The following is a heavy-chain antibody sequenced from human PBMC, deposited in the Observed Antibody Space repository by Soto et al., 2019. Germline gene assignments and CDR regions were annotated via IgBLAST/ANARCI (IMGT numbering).Heavy chain of an antibody. V-gene: IGHV4-34*01. CDR3: ARVERGSATTVVDAFDV. D-gene: IGHD3-16*01. J-gene: IGHJ3*01. CDR2: MSHSGGT. CDR1: GGFVSSGSYY. Sequence: QVQLQQWGAGLLKPSETLSLTCAVYGGFVSSGSYYWIWIRQPPGKGLEWIGEMSHSGGTHFNPSLQSRVTISVEESKNQFSLKMRAVSAADTALYYCARVERGSATTVVDAFDVWGPGTMGTVSS.